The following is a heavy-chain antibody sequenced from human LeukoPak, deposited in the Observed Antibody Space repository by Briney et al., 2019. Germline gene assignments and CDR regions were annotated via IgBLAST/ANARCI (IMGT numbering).Heavy chain of an antibody. J-gene: IGHJ3*02. CDR3: ARDYGIAAAGTGGSYDAFDI. CDR1: GFTFSSYG. Sequence: SGGSLRLSCAASGFTFSSYGMHWVRQAPGKGLEWVAVIWYDGSNKYYADSVKGRFTISRDNSKNTLYLQMNSLRAEDTAVYYCARDYGIAAAGTGGSYDAFDIWGQGTMVTVSS. D-gene: IGHD6-13*01. V-gene: IGHV3-33*01. CDR2: IWYDGSNK.